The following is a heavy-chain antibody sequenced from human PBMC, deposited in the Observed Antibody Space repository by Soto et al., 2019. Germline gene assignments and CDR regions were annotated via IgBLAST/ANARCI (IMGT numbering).Heavy chain of an antibody. CDR1: GFTFSSYA. Sequence: QVQLVESGGGVVQPGRSLRLSCAASGFTFSSYAMHWVRQAPGKGLEWVAVISYDGSNKYYADSVKGRFTISRDNSKNTLYLQMNSLRAEYTAVYYCAFDGGGSYGYFDYWGQGTLVTVSS. J-gene: IGHJ4*02. D-gene: IGHD1-26*01. CDR2: ISYDGSNK. V-gene: IGHV3-30-3*01. CDR3: AFDGGGSYGYFDY.